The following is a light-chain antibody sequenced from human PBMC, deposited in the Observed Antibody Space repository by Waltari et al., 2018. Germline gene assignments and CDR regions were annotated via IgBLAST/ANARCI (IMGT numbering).Light chain of an antibody. V-gene: IGLV3-21*01. Sequence: SYVLTQPPSVSVAPGMTARITCGGNNIASKNVPWYRQSPGQAPVLVIFYDKDRPARIPERFSGSNSGTTATLTISRVEAGDEADYYCQVWDSSTSHVVFGAGTKLTVL. J-gene: IGLJ2*01. CDR2: YDK. CDR3: QVWDSSTSHVV. CDR1: NIASKN.